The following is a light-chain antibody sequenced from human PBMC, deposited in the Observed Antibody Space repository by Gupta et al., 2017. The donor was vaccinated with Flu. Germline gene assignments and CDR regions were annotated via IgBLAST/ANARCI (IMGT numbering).Light chain of an antibody. CDR1: SSNIGRNT. J-gene: IGLJ3*02. V-gene: IGLV1-44*01. CDR2: SNN. Sequence: SVLPQPPSASGTPGQRATIPCSGSSSNIGRNTVNWYQQLPGAAPKLLIYSNNKRPSGVPDRFSGSKSGTSASLAISGLQSEDEADYYCASWDDSLNGRGVFGGGTKLTVL. CDR3: ASWDDSLNGRGV.